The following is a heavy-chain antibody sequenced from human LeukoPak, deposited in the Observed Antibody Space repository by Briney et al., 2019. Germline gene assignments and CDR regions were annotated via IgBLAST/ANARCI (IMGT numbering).Heavy chain of an antibody. Sequence: QPGGSLRLSCGVSGFDISTYDMHRVRQSPGRGLEWVAAIGTIDDTYYPGSVTGRFTISRENAKNSLHLQMNNLRVGDTAMYYCVRVDGLNGNYYFDSWGQGTLVTVSS. CDR2: IGTIDDT. V-gene: IGHV3-13*01. CDR1: GFDISTYD. J-gene: IGHJ4*02. CDR3: VRVDGLNGNYYFDS. D-gene: IGHD2-8*01.